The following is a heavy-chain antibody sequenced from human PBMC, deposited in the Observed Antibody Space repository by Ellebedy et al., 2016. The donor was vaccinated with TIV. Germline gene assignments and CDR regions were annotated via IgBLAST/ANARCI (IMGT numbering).Heavy chain of an antibody. CDR1: GFTFSTYW. CDR3: ARDVLYGEIWP. CDR2: INNDWSST. Sequence: GESLKISCAASGFTFSTYWMNWVRQAPGKGLVWVSRINNDWSSTNYADSVKGRFTISRDNAKNALYLQMNSLTVKDTAVYYCARDVLYGEIWPWGQGTPVTVSS. J-gene: IGHJ5*02. V-gene: IGHV3-74*01. D-gene: IGHD3-10*01.